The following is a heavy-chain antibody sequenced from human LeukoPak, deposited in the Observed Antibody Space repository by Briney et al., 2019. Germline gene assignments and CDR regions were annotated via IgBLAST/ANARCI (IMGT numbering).Heavy chain of an antibody. Sequence: GGSLRLSCAASGFTFSSYSMNWVRQAPGKGLEWVSSISSSSSYIYYADSVKGRFTISRDNAKNTLYLQMNSLRAEDTAVYYCARAALSGSYQYWGQGTLVTVSS. CDR2: ISSSSSYI. J-gene: IGHJ4*02. CDR3: ARAALSGSYQY. CDR1: GFTFSSYS. V-gene: IGHV3-21*01. D-gene: IGHD1-26*01.